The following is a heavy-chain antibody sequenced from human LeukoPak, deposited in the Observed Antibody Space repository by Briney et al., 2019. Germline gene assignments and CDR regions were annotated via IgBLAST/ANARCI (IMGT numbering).Heavy chain of an antibody. V-gene: IGHV4-59*12. Sequence: SETLSLTCTVSGGSISGYYWSWIRQPPGKGLEWIGHIYYSGSTNYNPSLKSRATISIDTSKNQFSLKLSSVTAADTAVYYCARGTESDSSGYYYGILDYWGQGTLVTVSS. CDR2: IYYSGST. J-gene: IGHJ4*02. CDR1: GGSISGYY. CDR3: ARGTESDSSGYYYGILDY. D-gene: IGHD3-22*01.